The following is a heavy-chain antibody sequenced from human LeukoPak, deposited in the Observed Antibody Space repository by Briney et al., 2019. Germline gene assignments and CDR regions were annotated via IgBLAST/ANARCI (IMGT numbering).Heavy chain of an antibody. CDR1: GGSISSSSYY. D-gene: IGHD6-6*01. CDR2: IYYSGST. V-gene: IGHV4-39*07. Sequence: PSETLSLTCTVSGGSISSSSYYWGWIRQPPGKGLEWIGSIYYSGSTYYNPSLKSRVTISVDTSKNQFSLKLSSVTAADTAVYYCARDVRDSISSFIDYWGQGTLVTVSS. CDR3: ARDVRDSISSFIDY. J-gene: IGHJ4*02.